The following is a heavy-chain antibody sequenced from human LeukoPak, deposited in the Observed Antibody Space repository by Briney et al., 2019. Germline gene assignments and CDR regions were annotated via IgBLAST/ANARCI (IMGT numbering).Heavy chain of an antibody. CDR1: GFTFSDYY. D-gene: IGHD2-2*02. V-gene: IGHV3-11*05. CDR2: TSTTSSYT. J-gene: IGHJ5*02. Sequence: KPGGSETLFCAASGFTFSDYYMSWIRQAPGKGLEWVSYTSTTSSYTDYADSVRGRFTISRDNAKNLLYLQMNSLRPEDTAVYYCARDWYCSSSICYTDRNWFDPWGQDTLVPVSS. CDR3: ARDWYCSSSICYTDRNWFDP.